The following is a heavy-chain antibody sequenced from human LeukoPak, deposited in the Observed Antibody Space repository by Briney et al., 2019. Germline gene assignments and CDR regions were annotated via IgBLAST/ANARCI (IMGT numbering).Heavy chain of an antibody. Sequence: GESLQISCKGSGYSFSTYWIGWVRQMPGRGLEWMGMVYPGDSDIKYSPSFQGQVTISADRSISTAYLQWSSLKASDTAMYYCARYRGSEMDVWGQGTTVTVSS. V-gene: IGHV5-51*01. CDR3: ARYRGSEMDV. D-gene: IGHD3-10*01. J-gene: IGHJ6*02. CDR1: GYSFSTYW. CDR2: VYPGDSDI.